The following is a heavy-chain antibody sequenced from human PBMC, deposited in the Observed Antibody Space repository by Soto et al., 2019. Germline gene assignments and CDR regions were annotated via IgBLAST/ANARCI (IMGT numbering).Heavy chain of an antibody. J-gene: IGHJ3*01. CDR1: GFTFSSYA. V-gene: IGHV3-23*01. CDR3: AKGPGSCDYLGAFDF. CDR2: ISGSVGST. D-gene: IGHD4-17*01. Sequence: GGSLRLSCAASGFTFSSYAMSWVRQAPGKGLEWVSAISGSVGSTYYADSVKGRFTISRDNSKNTLYLQMNSLSAEDTAVYYCAKGPGSCDYLGAFDFWGQGTLVTVSS.